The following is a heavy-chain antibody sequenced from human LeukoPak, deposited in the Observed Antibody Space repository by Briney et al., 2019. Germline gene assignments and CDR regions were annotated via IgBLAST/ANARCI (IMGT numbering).Heavy chain of an antibody. D-gene: IGHD6-13*01. CDR1: GFTFSSYA. V-gene: IGHV3-23*01. CDR3: ARELGAAAASGWFDP. J-gene: IGHJ5*02. CDR2: ISGSGGST. Sequence: GGSLRLSCAASGFTFSSYAMSWVRQAPGKGLEWVSVISGSGGSTYYADSVKGRFTISRDNAKNSLYLQMNSLRAEDTAVYYCARELGAAAASGWFDPWGQGTLVTVSS.